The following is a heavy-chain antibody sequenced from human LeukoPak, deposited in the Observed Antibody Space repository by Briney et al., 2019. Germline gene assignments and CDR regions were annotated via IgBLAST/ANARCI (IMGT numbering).Heavy chain of an antibody. Sequence: GGSLRLSCAASGFTFSSYSMNWVRQAPGKGLEWVSSISSSSSYIYYADSVKGRFTISRDNAKNTLYLQMNSLKGDDTAVYYCAKDSAFYYIDVWGKGTTVIISS. CDR1: GFTFSSYS. D-gene: IGHD3-10*01. CDR3: AKDSAFYYIDV. J-gene: IGHJ6*03. CDR2: ISSSSSYI. V-gene: IGHV3-21*01.